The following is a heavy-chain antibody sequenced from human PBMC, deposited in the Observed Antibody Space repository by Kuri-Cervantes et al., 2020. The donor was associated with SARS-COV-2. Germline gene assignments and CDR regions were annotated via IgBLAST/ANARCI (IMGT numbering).Heavy chain of an antibody. J-gene: IGHJ3*02. Sequence: SVKVSCKASGDSFDYRFLHWVRQAPGQALEWMGWITPFNGNTNYAQRLQDRVTITRDRSMSTAYMELSSLRSEDTAMYYCARSGPGAISREDGAFDIWGQGTMVTVSS. D-gene: IGHD5-24*01. V-gene: IGHV1-45*02. CDR2: ITPFNGNT. CDR3: ARSGPGAISREDGAFDI. CDR1: GDSFDYRF.